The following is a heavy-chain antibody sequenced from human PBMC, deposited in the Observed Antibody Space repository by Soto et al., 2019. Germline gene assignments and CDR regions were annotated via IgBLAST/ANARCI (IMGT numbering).Heavy chain of an antibody. CDR1: GFTFSSYG. CDR3: ARDLRGCSGGTCYSTYHYGMDV. J-gene: IGHJ6*02. V-gene: IGHV3-30-3*01. D-gene: IGHD2-15*01. Sequence: QVQLVESGGGVVQPGRSLRLSCAASGFTFSSYGIHWVRQAPGKGLEWVAVISYDGSEKYYADSVKGRFTISRDNSKNTLFLQMSSLRPDDTAVYYCARDLRGCSGGTCYSTYHYGMDVWVQGTTVTVSS. CDR2: ISYDGSEK.